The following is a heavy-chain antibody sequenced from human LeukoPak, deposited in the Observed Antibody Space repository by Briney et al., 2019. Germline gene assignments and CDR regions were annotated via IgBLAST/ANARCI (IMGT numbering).Heavy chain of an antibody. Sequence: SETLSLTCTVSGGSISSGSYYWSWIRQPAGTGLEWIGRIYTSGSTNYNPSLKSRVTISVDTSKNQFSLKLSSVTAADTAVYYCAREREGSYCSSTSCYGVGYYYMDVWGKGTTVTVSS. J-gene: IGHJ6*03. CDR2: IYTSGST. D-gene: IGHD2-2*01. CDR1: GGSISSGSYY. V-gene: IGHV4-61*02. CDR3: AREREGSYCSSTSCYGVGYYYMDV.